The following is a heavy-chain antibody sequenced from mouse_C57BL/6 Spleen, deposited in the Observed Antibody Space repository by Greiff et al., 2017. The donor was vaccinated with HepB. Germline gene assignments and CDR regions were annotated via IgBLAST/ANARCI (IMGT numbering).Heavy chain of an antibody. CDR1: GYTFTSYW. V-gene: IGHV1-59*01. CDR2: IDPSDSYT. D-gene: IGHD1-2*01. CDR3: ARIITTADWYFDV. J-gene: IGHJ1*03. Sequence: QVQLQQPGAELVRPGTSVKLSCKASGYTFTSYWMHWVKQRPGQGLEWIGVIDPSDSYTNYNQKFKGKATLTVDTSSSTAYMQLSSLTSEDSAVYYCARIITTADWYFDVWGTGTTVTVSS.